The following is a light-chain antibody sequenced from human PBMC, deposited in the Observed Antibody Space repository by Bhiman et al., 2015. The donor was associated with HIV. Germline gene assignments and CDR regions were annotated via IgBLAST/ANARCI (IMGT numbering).Light chain of an antibody. CDR3: AAWDDSLSGWV. CDR2: RNN. J-gene: IGLJ3*02. V-gene: IGLV1-47*01. Sequence: QTVVTQPPSASGTPGQRVTISCSGSSSNIGSHYVYWYQQLPGTTPKLLIHRNNQRPSGVPDRFSGSKSGTSASLAISGLRSEDEADYYCAAWDDSLSGWVFGGGTKLTVL. CDR1: SSNIGSHY.